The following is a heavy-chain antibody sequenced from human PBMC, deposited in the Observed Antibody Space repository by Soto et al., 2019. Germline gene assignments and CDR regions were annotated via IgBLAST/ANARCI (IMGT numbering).Heavy chain of an antibody. CDR1: GCTFTNYP. D-gene: IGHD1-26*01. Sequence: QVQLVESGGGVVQPGRSLRLSCAASGCTFTNYPMHWVRQAPGKGLEWVAVVSHAGINTYYADSVKGRFTISRDNSKNPLYLQLNSLRTEDTAVFYCAREKTVGGIRLDNWGQGTLVTVSS. V-gene: IGHV3-30-3*01. CDR3: AREKTVGGIRLDN. CDR2: VSHAGINT. J-gene: IGHJ4*02.